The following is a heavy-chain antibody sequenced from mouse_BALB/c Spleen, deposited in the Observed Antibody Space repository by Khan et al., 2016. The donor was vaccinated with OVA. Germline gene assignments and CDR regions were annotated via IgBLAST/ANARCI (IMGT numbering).Heavy chain of an antibody. D-gene: IGHD2-5*01. CDR3: ERARKIVSTYFDY. J-gene: IGHJ2*01. Sequence: VQLQQSGAELVKAGASVKMSCKASGYTFTSYWMHWVKQRLGQGLEWFAETNPTNGRTYYNEKFKSKATLTVDKSSSTAYMLLSGPTFEDSAVYNYERARKIVSTYFDYWGQGTTLTVSS. V-gene: IGHV1S81*02. CDR1: GYTFTSYW. CDR2: TNPTNGRT.